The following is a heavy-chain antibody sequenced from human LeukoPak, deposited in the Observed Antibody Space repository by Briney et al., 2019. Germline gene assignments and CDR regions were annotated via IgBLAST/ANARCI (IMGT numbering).Heavy chain of an antibody. D-gene: IGHD3-10*01. CDR3: ARDRGFYTMVRGRDY. J-gene: IGHJ4*02. V-gene: IGHV3-21*01. CDR1: GFTFSSYN. Sequence: GGSLRLSCAASGFTFSSYNMNWVRQAPGKGLEWVSSISSSSSYIYYADSVKGRFTISRDNAKNSLYLQMNSLRAEDTAVDYCARDRGFYTMVRGRDYWGQGTLVTVSS. CDR2: ISSSSSYI.